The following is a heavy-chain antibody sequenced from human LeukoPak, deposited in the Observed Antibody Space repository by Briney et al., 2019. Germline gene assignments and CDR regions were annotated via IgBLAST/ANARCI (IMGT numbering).Heavy chain of an antibody. D-gene: IGHD5-18*01. V-gene: IGHV3-21*01. J-gene: IGHJ4*02. Sequence: GGSLRLSCAASGFTFSSYSMNWVRQAPGKGLEWVSSISSSSSYIYYADSVKGRFTISRDNAKNSLYLQMNSLRAEDTAVYYCARVDTATFDYWGQGTLSPSPQ. CDR3: ARVDTATFDY. CDR2: ISSSSSYI. CDR1: GFTFSSYS.